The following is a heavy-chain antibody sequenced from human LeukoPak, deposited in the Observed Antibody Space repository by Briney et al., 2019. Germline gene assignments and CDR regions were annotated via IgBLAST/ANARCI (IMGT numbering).Heavy chain of an antibody. Sequence: SETLSLTCTVSGGSISSYYWSWIRQPPGKGLEWIGYIYYSGSTNYNPSLKSRVTISVDTSKNQFSLKLSSVTAADTAGYYCARDQGNDDHDAFDIWGQGTMVTVSS. J-gene: IGHJ3*02. CDR2: IYYSGST. V-gene: IGHV4-59*01. CDR3: ARDQGNDDHDAFDI. CDR1: GGSISSYY. D-gene: IGHD1-1*01.